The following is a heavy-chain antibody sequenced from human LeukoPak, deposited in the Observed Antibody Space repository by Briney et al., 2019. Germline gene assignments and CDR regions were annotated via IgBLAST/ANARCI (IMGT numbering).Heavy chain of an antibody. Sequence: PGESLNISCKASGYSCTSYWIGWLRQMPGKGLEWMGIIYPGDSDTRYSPSFQGQVTISADKSISTAYLQWSSLKASDTAMYYCARHHYYDSSGYADYWGQGTLVTVSS. CDR1: GYSCTSYW. J-gene: IGHJ4*02. V-gene: IGHV5-51*01. CDR2: IYPGDSDT. CDR3: ARHHYYDSSGYADY. D-gene: IGHD3-22*01.